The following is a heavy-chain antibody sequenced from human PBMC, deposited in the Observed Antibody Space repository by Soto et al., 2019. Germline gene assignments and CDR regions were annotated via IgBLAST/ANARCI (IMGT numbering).Heavy chain of an antibody. CDR1: GGSISSYY. CDR2: IYYSGST. D-gene: IGHD6-19*01. Sequence: SETLSLTCTVSGGSISSYYWSWIRQPPGKGLEWIGYIYYSGSTNYNPSLKSRVTISVDTSKNQFSLKLSSVTAADTAVYYCARDRSSGWYGAYNWFDPWGQGTLVTVS. CDR3: ARDRSSGWYGAYNWFDP. V-gene: IGHV4-59*01. J-gene: IGHJ5*02.